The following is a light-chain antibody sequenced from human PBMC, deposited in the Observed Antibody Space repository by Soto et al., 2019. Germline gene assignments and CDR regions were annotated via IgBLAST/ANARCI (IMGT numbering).Light chain of an antibody. CDR2: AAS. CDR3: QQYKNWPPLT. CDR1: QSVSNN. Sequence: EIVLAQSPATLSLSPGEKATLSCRASQSVSNNLAWYQQKPGQAPRLLIYAASKRATGIPARFSGSGSGTDFTLTISSLEPEDFAVYYCQQYKNWPPLTFGGGTKVEIK. V-gene: IGKV3-11*01. J-gene: IGKJ4*01.